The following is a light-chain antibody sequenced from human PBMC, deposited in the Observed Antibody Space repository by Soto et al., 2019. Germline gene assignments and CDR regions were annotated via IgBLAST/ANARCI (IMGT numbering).Light chain of an antibody. CDR3: QQYDSSPFT. Sequence: ELVLTQSPGTLSLSPGESATLSCRASQSVSSSYLAWYQQKPGQAPRLLIYGASSRATGIPDRFSGSGSGTDFTLTISRLEPEDFAVYYCQQYDSSPFTFGPGNKVDIK. CDR1: QSVSSSY. V-gene: IGKV3-20*01. J-gene: IGKJ3*01. CDR2: GAS.